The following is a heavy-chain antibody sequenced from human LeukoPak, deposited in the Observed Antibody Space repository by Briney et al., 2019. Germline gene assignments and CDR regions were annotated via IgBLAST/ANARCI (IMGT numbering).Heavy chain of an antibody. CDR2: INPNDGDT. J-gene: IGHJ4*02. V-gene: IGHV1-2*02. D-gene: IGHD2-2*01. Sequence: ASVKVSCKASGYTFTDYYMHWVRQAPGQGFEWMGWINPNDGDTNYAQKFQGRVTMTRDTSISTAHMEVSRLRSDETAVYYCARANFRYCSSSTCLVAYWGQGTLVTVSS. CDR1: GYTFTDYY. CDR3: ARANFRYCSSSTCLVAY.